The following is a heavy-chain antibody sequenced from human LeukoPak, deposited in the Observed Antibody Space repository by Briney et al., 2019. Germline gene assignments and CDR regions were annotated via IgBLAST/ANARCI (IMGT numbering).Heavy chain of an antibody. J-gene: IGHJ5*02. D-gene: IGHD3-9*01. CDR1: GFPLSTSGVG. CDR2: IYWDDDK. CDR3: THRRYDDTTPHWFDP. Sequence: SGPTPVNPTQTLTLTCTFSGFPLSTSGVGVGWIRQPPGKALEWLALIYWDDDKRYSPSLKSRLTITKDTSKNQVVLTMTNMDPVDTATYYCTHRRYDDTTPHWFDPWGQGTLVTVSS. V-gene: IGHV2-5*02.